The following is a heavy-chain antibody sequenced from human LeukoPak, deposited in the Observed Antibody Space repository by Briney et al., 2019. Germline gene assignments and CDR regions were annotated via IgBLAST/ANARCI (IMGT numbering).Heavy chain of an antibody. CDR1: GGSISSSNYY. J-gene: IGHJ4*02. V-gene: IGHV4-39*01. Sequence: SETLSLTCTVSGGSISSSNYYWDWIRQPPGKGLEWIGAIHYSGNTYYNPSLKSRVTISVDTSKNQFSLRLSSVTAADTAVYYCARGGAIPVAGTWGQGTLVTVSS. CDR3: ARGGAIPVAGT. CDR2: IHYSGNT. D-gene: IGHD6-19*01.